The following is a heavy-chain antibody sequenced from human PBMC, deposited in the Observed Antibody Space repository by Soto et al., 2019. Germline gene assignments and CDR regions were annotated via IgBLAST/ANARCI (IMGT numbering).Heavy chain of an antibody. CDR3: ARDVFDYGDYRPYNWFDP. J-gene: IGHJ5*02. CDR1: GFTFSSYS. V-gene: IGHV3-21*04. Sequence: GGSLRLSCAASGFTFSSYSMNWVRQAPGKGLEWVSSISSSSSYIYYADSVKGRFTISRDNAKNSLYLQMNSLRAEDTAVYYCARDVFDYGDYRPYNWFDPWGQGTLVTVSS. D-gene: IGHD4-17*01. CDR2: ISSSSSYI.